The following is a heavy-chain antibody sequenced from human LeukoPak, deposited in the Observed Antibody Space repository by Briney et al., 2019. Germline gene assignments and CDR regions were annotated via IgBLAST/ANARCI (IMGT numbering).Heavy chain of an antibody. Sequence: SETLSLTCTVSGGSISSYYWSWIRQPPGKGLEWIGYIYYSGSTNYNPSLKSRVTISVDTSKNQFSLKLSSVTAADTAVYYCARTYSSSWFDYWGQGTLVTVSS. CDR1: GGSISSYY. V-gene: IGHV4-59*01. J-gene: IGHJ4*02. CDR3: ARTYSSSWFDY. D-gene: IGHD6-13*01. CDR2: IYYSGST.